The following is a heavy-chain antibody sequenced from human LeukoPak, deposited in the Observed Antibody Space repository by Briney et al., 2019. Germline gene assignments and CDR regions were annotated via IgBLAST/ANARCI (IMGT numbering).Heavy chain of an antibody. CDR2: ISAYNGNT. V-gene: IGHV1-18*01. CDR1: GYTFTTYG. Sequence: GPVKVSCKASGYTFTTYGISWVRQAPGQGLEWMGWISAYNGNTNYAQKLQGRVTMTTDTSTSTAYMELRSLRSDDTAVYYCARVSSGSYYYWGQGTLVTVSS. J-gene: IGHJ4*02. D-gene: IGHD1-26*01. CDR3: ARVSSGSYYY.